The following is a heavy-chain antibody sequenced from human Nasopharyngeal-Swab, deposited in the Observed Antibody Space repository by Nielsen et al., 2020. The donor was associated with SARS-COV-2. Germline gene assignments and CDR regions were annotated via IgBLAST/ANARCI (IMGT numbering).Heavy chain of an antibody. V-gene: IGHV3-53*01. Sequence: GESLKISCAASGFTVSGNFMTWVRQAPGKGLEWVSVIYSAGQTNYADSVKGRFIISRDNSKNTLYLQMNSLRAEDTAVYYCARGVGVDDFWSGRFDYWGQGTLVTVSS. J-gene: IGHJ4*02. CDR1: GFTVSGNF. D-gene: IGHD3-3*01. CDR3: ARGVGVDDFWSGRFDY. CDR2: IYSAGQT.